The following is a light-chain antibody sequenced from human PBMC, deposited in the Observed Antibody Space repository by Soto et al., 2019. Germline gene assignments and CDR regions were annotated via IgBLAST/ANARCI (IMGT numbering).Light chain of an antibody. CDR3: QQYNNFWT. CDR2: DAS. CDR1: QSVRSN. Sequence: EKVMTQSPATLSVSPGERATLSCRASQSVRSNLAWYQQKPGQPPRLLIYDASTRATGIPSRFSGSGSGTEFTLTISSLKSEDFAVYYCQQYNNFWTFGQGTKVDIK. J-gene: IGKJ1*01. V-gene: IGKV3-15*01.